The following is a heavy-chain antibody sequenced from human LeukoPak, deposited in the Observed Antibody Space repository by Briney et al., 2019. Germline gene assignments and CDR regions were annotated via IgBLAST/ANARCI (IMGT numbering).Heavy chain of an antibody. V-gene: IGHV3-30*18. Sequence: GGSLRLSCAASGFTFSSYGMAWVRQAPGKGLEWVAVISYDESNKYYADSVKGRFTISRDNSKNTLYLQMNSLRAEDTAVYYCAKWTENPYSSSWYGTFDYWGQGTLVTVSS. J-gene: IGHJ4*02. CDR1: GFTFSSYG. CDR3: AKWTENPYSSSWYGTFDY. CDR2: ISYDESNK. D-gene: IGHD6-13*01.